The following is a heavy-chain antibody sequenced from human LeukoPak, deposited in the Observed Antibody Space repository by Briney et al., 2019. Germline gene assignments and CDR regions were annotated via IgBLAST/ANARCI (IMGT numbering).Heavy chain of an antibody. CDR2: INPNSGGT. V-gene: IGHV1-2*02. CDR1: GYTFTGYY. CDR3: AREEKPYSSGSQPDY. Sequence: ASVKVSCKASGYTFTGYYMHWVRQAPGQGLEWMGWINPNSGGTNYAQKFQGRVTMTRGTSISTAYIELSRLRSDDTAVYYCAREEKPYSSGSQPDYWGQGTLVTVSS. J-gene: IGHJ4*02. D-gene: IGHD6-19*01.